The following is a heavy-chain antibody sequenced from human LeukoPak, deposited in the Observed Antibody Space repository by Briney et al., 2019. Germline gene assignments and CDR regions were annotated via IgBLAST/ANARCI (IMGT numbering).Heavy chain of an antibody. CDR3: ASSEMGTPYCNSVSCWTT. V-gene: IGHV1-18*01. Sequence: ASVKVSCKASGYTFTSYGISWVRQAPGQGLEWMGWISAYNGNTNYAQKLQGRVTMTTDTSTSTAYMELRSLRSDDTAVYYCASSEMGTPYCNSVSCWTTWGQGTLVTVSS. CDR1: GYTFTSYG. J-gene: IGHJ5*02. CDR2: ISAYNGNT. D-gene: IGHD2-2*01.